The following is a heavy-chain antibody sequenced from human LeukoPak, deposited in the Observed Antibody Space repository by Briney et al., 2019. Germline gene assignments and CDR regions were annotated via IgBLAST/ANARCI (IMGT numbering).Heavy chain of an antibody. CDR1: GGSLSNYY. Sequence: NPSETLSLTCTVSGGSLSNYYWSWIRQPPGKGLEWIGYSYYSGTTNYNPSLKSRVTISVDPSKNQFSLKLSSVTVSDTAVYYCARLRSGSPGADYWGQGTLVTVSS. J-gene: IGHJ4*02. CDR2: SYYSGTT. CDR3: ARLRSGSPGADY. D-gene: IGHD1-26*01. V-gene: IGHV4-59*08.